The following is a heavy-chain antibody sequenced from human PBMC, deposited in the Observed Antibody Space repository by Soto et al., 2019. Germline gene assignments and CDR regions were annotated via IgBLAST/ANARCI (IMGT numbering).Heavy chain of an antibody. D-gene: IGHD3-3*01. CDR1: GYSISSGFF. J-gene: IGHJ4*02. CDR3: ARDHELRFLEWSNGPYYFDY. CDR2: MYHDGNT. V-gene: IGHV4-38-2*02. Sequence: LETLSLTCAVSGYSISSGFFWGWIRQPPGKGLEWIANMYHDGNTHYNPSLKSRVTMSVDTSTSTAYMELRSLRSDDTAVYYCARDHELRFLEWSNGPYYFDYWGQGTLVTVSS.